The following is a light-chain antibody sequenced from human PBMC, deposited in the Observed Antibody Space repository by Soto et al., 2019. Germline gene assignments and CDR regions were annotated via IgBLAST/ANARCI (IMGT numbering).Light chain of an antibody. CDR3: QQYGSLSWT. CDR1: QGINSW. J-gene: IGKJ1*01. Sequence: DIQMTQSPSSVSASVGDRVTMTCRASQGINSWLAWYQQKPGKAPKLLIYAASNLQSGVPSRFSGSGSGTDFTLTISSLQPEDFAVYYCQQYGSLSWTFGQGTRVEIK. CDR2: AAS. V-gene: IGKV1-12*01.